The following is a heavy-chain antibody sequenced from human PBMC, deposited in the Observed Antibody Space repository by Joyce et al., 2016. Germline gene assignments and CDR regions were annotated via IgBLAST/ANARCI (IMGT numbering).Heavy chain of an antibody. CDR1: GDSVSSYSAA. CDR2: TYYRAKWYA. V-gene: IGHV6-1*01. J-gene: IGHJ3*02. Sequence: QIQLQQSGPGLVKPSQTLSLTCAISGDSVSSYSAAWNWIRQSPSRGLGWLERTYYRAKWYADYAVSVKSSIAVNPDTTKNQVSLQLKSVTPEDTAVYYCMARVTLKDDAFDIWGQGTKVSVSS. CDR3: MARVTLKDDAFDI. D-gene: IGHD4-11*01.